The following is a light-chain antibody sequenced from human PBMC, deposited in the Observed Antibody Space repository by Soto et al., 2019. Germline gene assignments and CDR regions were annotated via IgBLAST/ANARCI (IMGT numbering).Light chain of an antibody. CDR1: QSVSSTY. V-gene: IGKV3-20*01. J-gene: IGKJ2*01. CDR2: GAS. CDR3: HHFGSSRHT. Sequence: ETLMTQSPATLSVSPGERATLSCRASQSVSSTYLAWYRHKPGQAPRLLIYGASSRAAGIPDRFSGSGSGTDFTLTISRLEPEDFAVYYCHHFGSSRHTFGQGTKVDIK.